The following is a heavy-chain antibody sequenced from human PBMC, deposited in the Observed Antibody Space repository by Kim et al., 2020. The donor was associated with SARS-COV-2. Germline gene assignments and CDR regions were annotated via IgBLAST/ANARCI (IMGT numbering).Heavy chain of an antibody. J-gene: IGHJ6*02. V-gene: IGHV3-30-3*01. D-gene: IGHD3-10*01. Sequence: GGSLRLSCVASGFTFNSYAMHWVRQAPGKGLEWVAVISYDRSNKYYADSVKGRFTISRDNSKNTLYLQMNSLRAEDTAVYYCARPIFSGSGSYYNARYYYYGMDVWGQGTTVTVSS. CDR2: ISYDRSNK. CDR3: ARPIFSGSGSYYNARYYYYGMDV. CDR1: GFTFNSYA.